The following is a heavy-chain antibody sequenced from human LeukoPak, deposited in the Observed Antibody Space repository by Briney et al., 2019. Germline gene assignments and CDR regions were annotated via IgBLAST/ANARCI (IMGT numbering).Heavy chain of an antibody. J-gene: IGHJ5*02. CDR1: GGSFSGYY. V-gene: IGHV4-34*01. Sequence: PSETLSLTCAVYGGSFSGYYWSWIRQPPGKGLEWIGEINHSGSTNYNPSLKSRVTMSVDTSKNQFSLKLTSVTAADTAVYYCARSYCSGGSCLNWFDPWGLGTLVTVSS. D-gene: IGHD2-15*01. CDR3: ARSYCSGGSCLNWFDP. CDR2: INHSGST.